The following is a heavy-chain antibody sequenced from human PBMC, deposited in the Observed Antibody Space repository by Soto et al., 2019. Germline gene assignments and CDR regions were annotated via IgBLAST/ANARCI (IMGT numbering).Heavy chain of an antibody. J-gene: IGHJ4*02. CDR3: ARDRGRGYGYGPARHFDY. D-gene: IGHD5-18*01. V-gene: IGHV4-31*03. Sequence: SETLSLTCTVSGGSISSGGYYWSWIRQHPGKGLEWIGYIYYSGSTYYNPSLKSRVTISVDTSKNQFSLKLSSVTAADTAVYYCARDRGRGYGYGPARHFDYWGQGTLVTVSS. CDR1: GGSISSGGYY. CDR2: IYYSGST.